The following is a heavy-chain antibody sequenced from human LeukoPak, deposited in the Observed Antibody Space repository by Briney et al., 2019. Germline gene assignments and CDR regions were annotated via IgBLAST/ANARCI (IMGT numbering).Heavy chain of an antibody. V-gene: IGHV3-30-3*01. D-gene: IGHD5-18*01. CDR1: GFTFSNYA. J-gene: IGHJ4*02. Sequence: GGSLRLSCAASGFTFSNYAMHWVRQAPGKGLEWVAFISHDGSNKYYADSVKGRFTISRDDSKNTMYLQMNSLRAEDTAVYYCAREFGIQLWFFFDYWGQGTLVTVSS. CDR2: ISHDGSNK. CDR3: AREFGIQLWFFFDY.